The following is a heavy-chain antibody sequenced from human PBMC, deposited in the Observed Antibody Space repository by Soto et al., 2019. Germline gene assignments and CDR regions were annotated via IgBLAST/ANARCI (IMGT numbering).Heavy chain of an antibody. V-gene: IGHV4-31*03. CDR2: IYYSGST. CDR1: GGSISSGGYY. D-gene: IGHD2-2*01. J-gene: IGHJ4*02. Sequence: LSLTCTFSGGSISSGGYYWSWIRQHPGKGLEWIGYIYYSGSTYYNPSLKSRVTISVDTSKNQFSLKLSSVTAADTAVYYCARETSCSSTSCLYFDYWGQGTLVTVSS. CDR3: ARETSCSSTSCLYFDY.